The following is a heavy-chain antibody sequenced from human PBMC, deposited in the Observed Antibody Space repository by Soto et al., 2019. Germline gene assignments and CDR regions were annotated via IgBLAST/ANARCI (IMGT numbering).Heavy chain of an antibody. CDR2: IYHSGST. V-gene: IGHV4-4*02. J-gene: IGHJ5*02. Sequence: SETLSLACAVSGVSISSSNWWSWVRQPPGKGLEWMGEIYHSGSTNYNPSLKSRVTISMDKSKRQFSLNLSSVTAADTAVYYCAISASVTTRFFRFDPWGQGTLVTVSS. CDR3: AISASVTTRFFRFDP. D-gene: IGHD4-17*01. CDR1: GVSISSSNW.